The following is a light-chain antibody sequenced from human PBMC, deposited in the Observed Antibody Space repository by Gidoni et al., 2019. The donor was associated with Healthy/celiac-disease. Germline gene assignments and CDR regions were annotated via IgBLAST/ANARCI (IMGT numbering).Light chain of an antibody. CDR2: DAS. V-gene: IGKV3-11*01. CDR1: QSVRSY. CDR3: QQRSNWQLT. J-gene: IGKJ4*01. Sequence: EIVLTQSPATRSLSPGERATLSCRARQSVRSYLAWYQQKPGQAPRLLIYDASNRATGIPARFSGSGSGTDFTLTISSLEPEDFAVYYCQQRSNWQLTFGGGTKVEIK.